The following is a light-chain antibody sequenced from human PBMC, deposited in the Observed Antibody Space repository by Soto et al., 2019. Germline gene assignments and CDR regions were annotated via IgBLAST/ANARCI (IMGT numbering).Light chain of an antibody. CDR3: SSYTSSSTLIYV. Sequence: QSALTQPASVCGSPGQSITISCTGTSSDVGGYNYVSWYQQHPGKAPKLMIYDVSDRPSGVSNRFSGSKSGNTASLTISGLQADDEADYYCSSYTSSSTLIYVFGTGTKLAVL. CDR2: DVS. J-gene: IGLJ1*01. V-gene: IGLV2-14*01. CDR1: SSDVGGYNY.